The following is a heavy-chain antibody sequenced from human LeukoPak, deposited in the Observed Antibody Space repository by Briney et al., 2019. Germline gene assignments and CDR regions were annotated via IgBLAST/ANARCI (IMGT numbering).Heavy chain of an antibody. CDR1: GFTVSSNY. Sequence: GGSLRLSCAASGFTVSSNYMSWVRQAPGEGLEWVSVIYSGGSTYYADSVKGRFTISRDNSKNTLYLQMNSLRAEDTAVYYCATSYVWGSYRFASYGMDVWGQGTTVTVSS. CDR2: IYSGGST. D-gene: IGHD3-16*02. V-gene: IGHV3-66*01. CDR3: ATSYVWGSYRFASYGMDV. J-gene: IGHJ6*02.